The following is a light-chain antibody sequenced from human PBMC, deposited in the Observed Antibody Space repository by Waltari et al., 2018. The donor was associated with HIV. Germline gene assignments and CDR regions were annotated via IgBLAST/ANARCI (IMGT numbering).Light chain of an antibody. CDR3: ATWDDSLGGFYV. CDR2: RDN. CDR1: TSNAGSNF. J-gene: IGLJ1*01. V-gene: IGLV1-47*01. Sequence: QSVLTQPPSASGTPGQRVTISCSGTTSNAGSNFVSWYQQLPGTAPKLLIYRDNRRPSGVPDRFSGSKSGASASLAISGLRSEDEGDYYCATWDDSLGGFYVCGAGTKVTVL.